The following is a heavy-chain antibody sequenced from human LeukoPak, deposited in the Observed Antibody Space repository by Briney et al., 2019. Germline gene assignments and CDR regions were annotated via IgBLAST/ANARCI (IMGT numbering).Heavy chain of an antibody. V-gene: IGHV3-9*01. Sequence: GGSLRLSCAASGFTFDDYAMHCVRQAPGKGLEWVSGNSWNSGNIGYADSVKGRFTISRDNAKNSLYLQMNSLRAEDTALYYCAKDIGHIVVVPAAIPYYYGMDVWGQGTTVTVSS. CDR2: NSWNSGNI. CDR1: GFTFDDYA. J-gene: IGHJ6*02. D-gene: IGHD2-2*01. CDR3: AKDIGHIVVVPAAIPYYYGMDV.